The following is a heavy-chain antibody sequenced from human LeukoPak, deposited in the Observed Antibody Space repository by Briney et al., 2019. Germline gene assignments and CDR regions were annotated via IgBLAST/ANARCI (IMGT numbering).Heavy chain of an antibody. V-gene: IGHV1-2*02. CDR1: GYTFTSYY. D-gene: IGHD6-19*01. Sequence: ASVKVSCKASGYTFTSYYIHWVRQAPGQGLEWMGWINPNSGGTNYAQKFQGRVTMTRDTSISTAYMELSRLRSDDTAVYYCARDTGEYSSGRWGYWGQGTLVTVSS. CDR3: ARDTGEYSSGRWGY. J-gene: IGHJ4*02. CDR2: INPNSGGT.